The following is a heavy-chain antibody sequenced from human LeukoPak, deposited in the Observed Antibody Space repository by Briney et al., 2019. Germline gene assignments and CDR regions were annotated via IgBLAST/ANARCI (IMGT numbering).Heavy chain of an antibody. CDR1: GFTFSSYG. Sequence: PGGPLRLSCAASGFTFSSYGMHWVRQAPGKGLEWVAFIRYDGSGKYYADSVKGRFTISRDNSKSTLYLQMNSLGAEDTAVYYCAKGSKAVVFTRDHYMDVWGKGTTVTFSS. V-gene: IGHV3-30*02. CDR2: IRYDGSGK. CDR3: AKGSKAVVFTRDHYMDV. D-gene: IGHD3-22*01. J-gene: IGHJ6*03.